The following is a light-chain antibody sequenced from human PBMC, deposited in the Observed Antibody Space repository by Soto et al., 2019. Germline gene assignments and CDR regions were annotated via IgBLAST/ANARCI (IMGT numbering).Light chain of an antibody. J-gene: IGLJ2*01. CDR2: GNS. CDR1: SSNIGAGYD. V-gene: IGLV1-40*01. Sequence: QSVLTQPPSVSGAPGQRVTISCTGSSSNIGAGYDVHWYQQLPGTAPKLLIYGNSNRPSGVPDRFSGSKSGTSASLAITGLQAEDEADYYCQSYDSSRYVVFGGGIKLTVL. CDR3: QSYDSSRYVV.